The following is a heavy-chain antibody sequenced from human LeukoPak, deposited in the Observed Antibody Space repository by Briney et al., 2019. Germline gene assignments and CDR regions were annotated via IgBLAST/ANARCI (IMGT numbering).Heavy chain of an antibody. CDR3: ARSGYTYYDFWSGSSRLDY. CDR1: GFTFSSYG. Sequence: GGSLRLSCAAAGFTFSSYGMHWVRQAPGKGLEWVAVISYDGSNKYYADSVKGRFTISRDNSKNTLYLQMNSLRAEDTAVYYCARSGYTYYDFWSGSSRLDYWGQGTLVTVSS. V-gene: IGHV3-30*03. J-gene: IGHJ4*02. CDR2: ISYDGSNK. D-gene: IGHD3-3*01.